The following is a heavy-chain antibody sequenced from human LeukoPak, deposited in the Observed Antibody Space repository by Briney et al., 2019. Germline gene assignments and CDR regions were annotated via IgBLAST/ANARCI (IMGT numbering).Heavy chain of an antibody. CDR1: GFTYDDYG. J-gene: IGHJ4*02. CDR3: ARARTSIAALDY. D-gene: IGHD6-6*01. Sequence: PGGSLRLSCAAPGFTYDDYGMSWVRQAPGKGLEWVSGINWNGGSTGYADSVKGRFTISRDNAKNSLYLQMNSLRAEDTAVYYCARARTSIAALDYWGQGTLVTVSS. V-gene: IGHV3-20*04. CDR2: INWNGGST.